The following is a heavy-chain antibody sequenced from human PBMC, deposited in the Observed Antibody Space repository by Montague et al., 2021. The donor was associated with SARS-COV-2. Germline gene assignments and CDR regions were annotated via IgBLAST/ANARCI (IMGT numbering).Heavy chain of an antibody. Sequence: SETLSLTCTVSGGSISSGSYYWGWVRQPPGKGLEWIGSIYYSGSTYYNPSLKSRVTISVDTSKNQFSLKLSSVTAADTAVYYCARQMASWWELLYCFDYWGQGTLVTVSS. CDR3: ARQMASWWELLYCFDY. V-gene: IGHV4-39*01. CDR2: IYYSGST. J-gene: IGHJ4*02. CDR1: GGSISSGSYY. D-gene: IGHD1-26*01.